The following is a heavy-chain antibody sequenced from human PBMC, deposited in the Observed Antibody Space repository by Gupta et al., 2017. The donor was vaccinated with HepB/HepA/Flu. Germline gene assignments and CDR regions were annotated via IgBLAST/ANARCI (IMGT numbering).Heavy chain of an antibody. Sequence: EVQLVESGGGLVQPGGSLRLSCAASGFSFSDHYMDWVRQAPGKGLEWVGRTRNKAKSYTTEYAASGKDRFIVSRDDSKNWLFLQMNSLQIEDTAVYYCGRVYDSNWGRTGMDVGGQGTTVTVSS. CDR1: GFSFSDHY. J-gene: IGHJ6*02. V-gene: IGHV3-72*01. CDR3: GRVYDSNWGRTGMDV. D-gene: IGHD3-16*01. CDR2: TRNKAKSYTT.